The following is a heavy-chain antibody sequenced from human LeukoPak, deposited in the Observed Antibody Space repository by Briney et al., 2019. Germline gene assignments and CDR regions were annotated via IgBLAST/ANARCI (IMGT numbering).Heavy chain of an antibody. V-gene: IGHV4-34*01. D-gene: IGHD4-17*01. Sequence: PSETLSLTCAVYGGSFSGYYWTWIRQPPGKGLEWIGEINHSGSTNYSPSLKSRVSISVDTSKNQFSLKLNSVTAADTAVYYCARGRYGGYAEYFQHWGQGTLVTVSS. J-gene: IGHJ1*01. CDR2: INHSGST. CDR3: ARGRYGGYAEYFQH. CDR1: GGSFSGYY.